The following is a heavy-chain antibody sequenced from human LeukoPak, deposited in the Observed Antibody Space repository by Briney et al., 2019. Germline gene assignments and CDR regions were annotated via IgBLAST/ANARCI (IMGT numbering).Heavy chain of an antibody. Sequence: GGSLRLSCAASGFTFSSYSMNWVRQAPWKGLEWVSGINWNGGSTGYADSVKGRFTISRDNAKNSLYLQMNSLRAEDTALYHCAREGYDSSGTFDIWGQGTMVTVSS. D-gene: IGHD3-22*01. CDR3: AREGYDSSGTFDI. V-gene: IGHV3-20*01. CDR1: GFTFSSYS. J-gene: IGHJ3*02. CDR2: INWNGGST.